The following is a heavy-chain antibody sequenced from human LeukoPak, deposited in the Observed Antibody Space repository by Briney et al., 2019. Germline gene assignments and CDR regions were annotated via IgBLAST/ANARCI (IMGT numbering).Heavy chain of an antibody. Sequence: GGSLRLSCAASGFTLSDWWMSWVRQAPGKGLEWLANIKQDGSEKYYVDSVEGRFTISRDNAKNSLYLQMNSLRAEDTAVYYCARSYYGSGTSYGMDVWGQGTTVTVSS. V-gene: IGHV3-7*01. CDR3: ARSYYGSGTSYGMDV. CDR2: IKQDGSEK. CDR1: GFTLSDWW. J-gene: IGHJ6*02. D-gene: IGHD3-10*01.